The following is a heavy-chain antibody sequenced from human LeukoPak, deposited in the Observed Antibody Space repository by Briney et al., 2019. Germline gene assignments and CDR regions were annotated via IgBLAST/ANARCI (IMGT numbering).Heavy chain of an antibody. CDR1: GFTFSSYG. Sequence: GGSLRHSCAASGFTFSSYGMHWARQAPGKGLEWVAVISYDGSNKYYADSVKGRFTISRDNSKNTLYLQMNSLRAEDTAVYYCAKEFRVAMAAYFDYWGQGTLVTVSS. CDR2: ISYDGSNK. V-gene: IGHV3-30*18. J-gene: IGHJ4*02. CDR3: AKEFRVAMAAYFDY. D-gene: IGHD5-18*01.